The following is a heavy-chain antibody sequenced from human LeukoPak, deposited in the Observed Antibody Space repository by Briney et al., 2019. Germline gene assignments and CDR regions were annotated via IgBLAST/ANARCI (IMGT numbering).Heavy chain of an antibody. D-gene: IGHD3-9*01. J-gene: IGHJ3*02. CDR2: IYYSGST. CDR1: GGSISSYY. V-gene: IGHV4-59*08. CDR3: ARRLMNRAQYYDILTGYYVPGAFDI. Sequence: SETLSLTCTVSGGSISSYYWSWIRQPPGKGLEWIGYIYYSGSTNYNPSLESRVTISVDTSKNQFSLKLTSVTAADTAVYYCARRLMNRAQYYDILTGYYVPGAFDIWGQGTMVTVSS.